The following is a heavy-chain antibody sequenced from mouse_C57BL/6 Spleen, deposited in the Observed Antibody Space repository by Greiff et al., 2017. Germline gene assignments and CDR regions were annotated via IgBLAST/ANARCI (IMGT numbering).Heavy chain of an antibody. Sequence: VQLQQSGAELARPGASVKLSCKASGYTFTSYGISWVKQRTGQGLEWIGEIYPRSGNTSYNEKFKGKATLTAAKSSSTAYMELRSVTSEDSAVYFCARGGSIYVDAMDNWGQGTSVTVSS. CDR3: ARGGSIYVDAMDN. CDR1: GYTFTSYG. CDR2: IYPRSGNT. V-gene: IGHV1-81*01. D-gene: IGHD1-1*01. J-gene: IGHJ4*01.